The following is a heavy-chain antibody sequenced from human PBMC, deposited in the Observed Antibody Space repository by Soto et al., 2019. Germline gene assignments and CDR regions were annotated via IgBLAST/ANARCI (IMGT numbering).Heavy chain of an antibody. Sequence: LRLSCAASGFTFSSYAMHWVRQAPGKGLEWVAVISYDGSNKYYADSVKGRFTISRDNSKNTLYLQMNSLRAEDTAVYYCARDGPYYYGSGSYYDEFDWFDPWGQGTLVTVSS. CDR2: ISYDGSNK. V-gene: IGHV3-30-3*01. CDR3: ARDGPYYYGSGSYYDEFDWFDP. D-gene: IGHD3-10*01. CDR1: GFTFSSYA. J-gene: IGHJ5*02.